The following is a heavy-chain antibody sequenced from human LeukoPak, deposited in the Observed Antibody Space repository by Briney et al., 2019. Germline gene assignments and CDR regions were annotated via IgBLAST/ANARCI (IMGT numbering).Heavy chain of an antibody. J-gene: IGHJ3*02. CDR1: GYTFTSYD. CDR2: MNPNSGNT. D-gene: IGHD4-17*01. V-gene: IGHV1-8*01. Sequence: ASVKVSCKASGYTFTSYDINWVRQATGQGLEWMGWMNPNSGNTGYAQKFQGRVTMTRNTSISTAYMELSSLRSEDTAVYYCARVEYGDYGFAFDIWGQGTMVTVSS. CDR3: ARVEYGDYGFAFDI.